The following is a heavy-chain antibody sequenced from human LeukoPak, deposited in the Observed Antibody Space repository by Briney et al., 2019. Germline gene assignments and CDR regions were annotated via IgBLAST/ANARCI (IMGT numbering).Heavy chain of an antibody. J-gene: IGHJ4*02. CDR2: KYYSGSN. CDR1: GGSSRSSNYY. D-gene: IGHD6-13*01. Sequence: AETLSLTCSVSGGSSRSSNYYWGWMPQPPGRGLEWIGSKYYSGSNYNNPSLKSRVTISVDTSKNQPSLKVNSVTAADTAVYYCTRGNSIAAGPNWGQGTLVTVSS. V-gene: IGHV4-39*07. CDR3: TRGNSIAAGPN.